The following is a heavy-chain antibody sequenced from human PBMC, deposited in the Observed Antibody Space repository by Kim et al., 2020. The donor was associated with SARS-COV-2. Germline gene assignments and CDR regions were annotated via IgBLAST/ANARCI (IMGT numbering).Heavy chain of an antibody. CDR1: GGSISSHY. J-gene: IGHJ2*01. V-gene: IGHV4-59*11. CDR3: ARGLSVGSSRHWYFDV. D-gene: IGHD2-2*01. CDR2: IYYSGST. Sequence: SETLSLTCTVSGGSISSHYWSWIRQPPGKGLEWIGYIYYSGSTNYNPSLKSRLTISADTSKTQFSLNLNSVTAADTAVYYCARGLSVGSSRHWYFDVWGRSTLVTVSS.